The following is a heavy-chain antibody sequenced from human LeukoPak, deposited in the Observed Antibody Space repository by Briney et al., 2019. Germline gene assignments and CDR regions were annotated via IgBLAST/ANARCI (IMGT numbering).Heavy chain of an antibody. CDR1: GFSFTSSW. CDR2: IQPDGIEK. Sequence: AGGSLRLSCSASGFSFTSSWMTWVRQAPGKGLEWVAHIQPDGIEKHYVDSVKGRFTLSRDNANNSLFLQMDSLKVEDTAMYYCATEGRGSSLKIWGQGTMVSVSS. J-gene: IGHJ3*02. D-gene: IGHD6-13*01. V-gene: IGHV3-7*04. CDR3: ATEGRGSSLKI.